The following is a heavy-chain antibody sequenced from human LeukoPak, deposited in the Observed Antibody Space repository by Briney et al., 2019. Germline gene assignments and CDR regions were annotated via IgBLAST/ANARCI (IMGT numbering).Heavy chain of an antibody. V-gene: IGHV3-7*01. D-gene: IGHD1-26*01. CDR1: GFSFSDYN. Sequence: GGSLRLSCAASGFSFSDYNMNWVRQAPGKGLEWVANIKQDGSEKYYVDSVKGRFTISRDNAKNSLYLQMNSLRAEDTAVYYCARVGEWELQVDYWGQGTLVTVSS. CDR3: ARVGEWELQVDY. CDR2: IKQDGSEK. J-gene: IGHJ4*02.